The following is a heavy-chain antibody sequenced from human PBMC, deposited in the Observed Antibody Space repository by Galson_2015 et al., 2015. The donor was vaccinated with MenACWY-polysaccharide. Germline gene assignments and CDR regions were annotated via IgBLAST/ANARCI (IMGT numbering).Heavy chain of an antibody. CDR1: GFTFSSYA. CDR2: LYSGGNT. CDR3: ARDRDSSGHWGY. J-gene: IGHJ4*02. V-gene: IGHV3-66*01. D-gene: IGHD3-22*01. Sequence: SLRLSCAASGFTFSSYAMSWVRQAPGKGLERVSVLYSGGNTYYADSVKSRFTISRDNSKNILYLQMNSLRAEDTAVYYCARDRDSSGHWGYSRQGTLVPASS.